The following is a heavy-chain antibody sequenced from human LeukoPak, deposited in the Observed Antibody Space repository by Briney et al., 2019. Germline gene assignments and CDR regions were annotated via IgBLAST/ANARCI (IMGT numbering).Heavy chain of an antibody. Sequence: SETLSLTCTVSGYSISSGYYWGWIRQPPGKGLEWIGSIYHSGSTYYNPSLKSRVTISVDTSKNQFSLKLSSVTAADTAVYYCARDKLHYYDSSGYYYDYWGQGTLVTVSS. J-gene: IGHJ4*02. V-gene: IGHV4-38-2*02. D-gene: IGHD3-22*01. CDR2: IYHSGST. CDR1: GYSISSGYY. CDR3: ARDKLHYYDSSGYYYDY.